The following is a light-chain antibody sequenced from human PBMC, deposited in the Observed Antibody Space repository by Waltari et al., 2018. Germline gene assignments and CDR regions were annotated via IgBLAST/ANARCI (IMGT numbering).Light chain of an antibody. CDR3: CSYTRSSTLL. CDR1: SRDVGTYNL. J-gene: IGLJ2*01. V-gene: IGLV2-23*02. CDR2: EVS. Sequence: QSALTQPASVSGSPGQSVTLPCTGTSRDVGTYNLVSWYQLHPGKAPKLMTYEVSQRPSGVSSRFSGSKSGNTASLTISGLQAEDEADYYCCSYTRSSTLLFGGGTKLTVL.